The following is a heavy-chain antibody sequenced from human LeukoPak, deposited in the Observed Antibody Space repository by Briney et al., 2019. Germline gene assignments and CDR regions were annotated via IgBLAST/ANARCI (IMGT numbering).Heavy chain of an antibody. V-gene: IGHV4-59*08. CDR2: IYYSGST. CDR1: GGSISSYY. J-gene: IGHJ4*02. D-gene: IGHD6-13*01. CDR3: ARLNMRASSCFDY. Sequence: PSETLSLTCTVSGGSISSYYWSWIRQPPGKGLEWIGYIYYSGSTNYNPSLKSRVTISVDTSKNQFSLKLSSVTAADTAVYYCARLNMRASSCFDYWGQGTLVTDSS.